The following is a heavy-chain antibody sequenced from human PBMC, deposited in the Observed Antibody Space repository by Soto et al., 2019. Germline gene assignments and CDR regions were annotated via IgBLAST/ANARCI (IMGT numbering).Heavy chain of an antibody. CDR1: GFTFINYG. CDR2: INSNGSST. Sequence: PGVSLRLCCAASGFTFINYGMRWVRQAPGKGLVWVSRINSNGSSTSYADSVKGRFTISRDNAKNTLYLQMNSLRAEDTAVYYYASDFGGSCYFSDYWGQGTLVTVSS. V-gene: IGHV3-74*01. CDR3: ASDFGGSCYFSDY. J-gene: IGHJ4*02. D-gene: IGHD2-15*01.